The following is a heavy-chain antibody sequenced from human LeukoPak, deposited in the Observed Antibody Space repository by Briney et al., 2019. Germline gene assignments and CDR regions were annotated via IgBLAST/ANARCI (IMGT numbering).Heavy chain of an antibody. V-gene: IGHV3-33*08. Sequence: SGRSLRLSCAASGFTFSSYAMHWVRQAPGKGLEWVAVIWYDGSNKYYADSVKGRFTISRDNSKNTLYLQMNSLRAEDTAIYYCARDEGTSGYDLLDYWGQGTLVTVSS. CDR3: ARDEGTSGYDLLDY. J-gene: IGHJ4*01. CDR2: IWYDGSNK. D-gene: IGHD5-12*01. CDR1: GFTFSSYA.